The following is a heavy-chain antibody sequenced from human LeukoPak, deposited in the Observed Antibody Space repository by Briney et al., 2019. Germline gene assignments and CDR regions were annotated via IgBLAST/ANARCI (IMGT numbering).Heavy chain of an antibody. CDR2: INPNSGGT. J-gene: IGHJ6*02. Sequence: ASVTVSCKASGYTFTGYYMHWVRQAPGQGLEWMGWINPNSGGTNYAQKFQGRVTMTRDTSIGTAYMELSRLRSDDTAVYYCARTRWSPERKTKYYYGMDVWGQGTTVTVSS. V-gene: IGHV1-2*02. CDR3: ARTRWSPERKTKYYYGMDV. D-gene: IGHD4-23*01. CDR1: GYTFTGYY.